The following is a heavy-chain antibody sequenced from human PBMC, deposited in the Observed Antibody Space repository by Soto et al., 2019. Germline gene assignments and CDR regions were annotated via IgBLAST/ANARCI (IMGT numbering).Heavy chain of an antibody. CDR3: AKDGGGGYIAGIDY. CDR2: IRGSGDTT. CDR1: GFTFSTYV. V-gene: IGHV3-23*01. J-gene: IGHJ4*02. D-gene: IGHD3-16*01. Sequence: EVQLLESGGGLVQPGGSLRLSCAASGFTFSTYVMSWVRQAPGKGLEWVSAIRGSGDTTYHADSVKGRFTISRDNSKNTLYLKMNSLRAEDTAVYYCAKDGGGGYIAGIDYWGQGTLVTVSS.